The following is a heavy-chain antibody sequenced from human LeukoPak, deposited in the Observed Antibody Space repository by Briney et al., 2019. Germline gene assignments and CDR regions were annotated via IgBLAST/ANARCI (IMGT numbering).Heavy chain of an antibody. D-gene: IGHD2-2*01. CDR2: IIPIFGTP. J-gene: IGHJ4*02. CDR1: GGTFSSYA. V-gene: IGHV1-69*13. Sequence: ASVKVSCKASGGTFSSYAISWVRQVPGQGLEWMGGIIPIFGTPNYAQKFQGRVTITADESTSTAYMELSSLRSEDTAVYYCARDRPDCSSPSCYGGDLFDYWGQGTLVTVSS. CDR3: ARDRPDCSSPSCYGGDLFDY.